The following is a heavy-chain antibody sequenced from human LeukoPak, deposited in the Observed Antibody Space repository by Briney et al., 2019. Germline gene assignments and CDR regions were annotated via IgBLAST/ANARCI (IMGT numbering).Heavy chain of an antibody. CDR3: ARGGAAAGYYYYYYMDV. CDR1: GGSISSYY. V-gene: IGHV4-59*01. J-gene: IGHJ6*03. D-gene: IGHD6-13*01. Sequence: SETLSLTCTVPGGSISSYYWSWIRQPPGKGLEWIGYIYYSGSTNYNPSLKSRVTISVDTSRNQFSLKLSSVTAADTAVYYCARGGAAAGYYYYYYMDVWGKGTTVTISS. CDR2: IYYSGST.